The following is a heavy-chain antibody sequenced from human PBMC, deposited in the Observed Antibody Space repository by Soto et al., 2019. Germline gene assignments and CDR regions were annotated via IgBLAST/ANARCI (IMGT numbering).Heavy chain of an antibody. D-gene: IGHD3-22*01. V-gene: IGHV4-59*11. J-gene: IGHJ6*02. Sequence: SETLSLTCTVSGDSISGHYWSWVRQPPGKGLEWVGYIYNTGSTNYNPSLKSRVSISLDTSKNQFSLKLSSVSAADTAVYYCARALSYYNDRTGFYFNYYYAMDVWGQGTTVTVSS. CDR2: IYNTGST. CDR3: ARALSYYNDRTGFYFNYYYAMDV. CDR1: GDSISGHY.